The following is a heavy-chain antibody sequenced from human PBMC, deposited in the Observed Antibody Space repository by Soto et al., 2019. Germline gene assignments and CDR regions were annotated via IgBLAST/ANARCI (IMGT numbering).Heavy chain of an antibody. D-gene: IGHD3-3*01. CDR1: GFTFSSYG. V-gene: IGHV3-33*01. J-gene: IGHJ4*02. CDR2: IWYDGSNK. Sequence: PGGSLRLSCAASGFTFSSYGMHWVRQAPGKGLEWVAVIWYDGSNKYYADSVKGRFTISRDNSNNTLYLQMNSLRAEDTAVYYCARGSPVLYDFWSGYPFDYWGQGTLVTVSS. CDR3: ARGSPVLYDFWSGYPFDY.